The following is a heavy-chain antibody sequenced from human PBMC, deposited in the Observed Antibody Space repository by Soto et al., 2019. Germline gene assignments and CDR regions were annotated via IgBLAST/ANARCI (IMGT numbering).Heavy chain of an antibody. D-gene: IGHD2-8*01. CDR3: ARTMTDIVLMVYAALDFDY. CDR1: GYTFTSYG. J-gene: IGHJ4*02. V-gene: IGHV1-18*01. CDR2: ISAYNGNT. Sequence: ASVKVSCKASGYTFTSYGISWVRQAPGQGLEWMGWISAYNGNTNYAQKLQGRVTMTTDTSTSTAYMELRSLRSDDTAVYYCARTMTDIVLMVYAALDFDYWGQGTLVTVSS.